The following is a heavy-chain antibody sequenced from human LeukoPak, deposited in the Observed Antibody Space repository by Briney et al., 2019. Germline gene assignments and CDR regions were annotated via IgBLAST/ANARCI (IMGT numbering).Heavy chain of an antibody. CDR2: IYYSGST. CDR3: ARRTADSGSYHFDY. CDR1: GVSVNSDHYS. Sequence: SETLSLTCAVSGVSVNSDHYSWSWIRQSPEKGLEWIGFIYYSGSTYYSPSLESRVTISVDGSKNHFSLKLTSVTAADTAVYYCARRTADSGSYHFDYWGQGTLVTVSS. D-gene: IGHD3-10*01. J-gene: IGHJ4*02. V-gene: IGHV4-30-2*06.